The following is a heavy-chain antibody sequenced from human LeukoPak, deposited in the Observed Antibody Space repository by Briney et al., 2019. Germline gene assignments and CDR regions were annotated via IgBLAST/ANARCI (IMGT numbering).Heavy chain of an antibody. J-gene: IGHJ4*02. D-gene: IGHD4/OR15-4a*01. CDR2: ISGSGGST. CDR1: GFTFSSYA. CDR3: ARRAGAYSHPYDY. Sequence: GGSLRLSCAASGFTFSSYAMSWVRQAPGKGLEWVSAISGSGGSTYYADSVRGRFTISRDNSKNTLYLQMNSLRAEDTAVYYCARRAGAYSHPYDYWGQGTLVTVSS. V-gene: IGHV3-23*01.